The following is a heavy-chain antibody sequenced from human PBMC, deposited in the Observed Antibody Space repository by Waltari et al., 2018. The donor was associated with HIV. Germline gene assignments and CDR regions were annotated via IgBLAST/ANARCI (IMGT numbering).Heavy chain of an antibody. CDR2: IKTKGDGGAT. D-gene: IGHD3-10*01. CDR1: GFTLISVW. Sequence: EVQLVESGGDLLKPGGCLRLSCAASGFTLISVWMGWVRQAPGKGLEWVGRIKTKGDGGATDYAAAVKGRFTISRDDSKNTVYLQMNSLKIEDTAVYYCTSEEDYGSGSHFDYWGQGTLVTVSS. CDR3: TSEEDYGSGSHFDY. J-gene: IGHJ4*02. V-gene: IGHV3-15*01.